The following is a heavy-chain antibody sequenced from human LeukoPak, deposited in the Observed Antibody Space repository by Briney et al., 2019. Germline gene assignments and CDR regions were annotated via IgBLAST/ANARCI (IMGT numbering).Heavy chain of an antibody. Sequence: ASVKVSCKASGYTLTSYGISWVRQAPGQGLEWMGWISAYNGNTNYAQKLQGRVTMTTDTSTSTAYMELRSLRSDDTAVYYCARDRSYSGYDYGGDYWGQGTLVTVSS. J-gene: IGHJ4*02. CDR3: ARDRSYSGYDYGGDY. CDR2: ISAYNGNT. CDR1: GYTLTSYG. V-gene: IGHV1-18*01. D-gene: IGHD5-12*01.